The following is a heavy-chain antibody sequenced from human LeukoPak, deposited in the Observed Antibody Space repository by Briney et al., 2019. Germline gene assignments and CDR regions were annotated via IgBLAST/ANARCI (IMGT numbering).Heavy chain of an antibody. CDR1: GYTFTGYY. J-gene: IGHJ4*02. CDR2: INPYNVDT. D-gene: IGHD1-1*01. Sequence: ASVKVSCKASGYTFTGYYMHWVRQAPGQGLEWMGWINPYNVDTNYAQNFQGRVTLTRDMSISTAYVDLSSLQSDDTAVYFCARNEGGANYYFDFWGRGTLVTVSS. CDR3: ARNEGGANYYFDF. V-gene: IGHV1-2*02.